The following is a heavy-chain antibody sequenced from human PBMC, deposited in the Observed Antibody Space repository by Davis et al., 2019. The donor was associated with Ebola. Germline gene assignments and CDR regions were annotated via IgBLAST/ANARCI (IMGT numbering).Heavy chain of an antibody. Sequence: PSETLSLTCTVSGGSVSSDFWSWIRQPPGKGLEWIAFTKYSGSTNYNPSLKSRVTISLDTSKNQFSLKLSSVTAADTAIYYCAKYGRGIVEASRGFEFWGQGILVTVSS. D-gene: IGHD6-19*01. CDR2: TKYSGST. V-gene: IGHV4-59*02. CDR3: AKYGRGIVEASRGFEF. CDR1: GGSVSSDF. J-gene: IGHJ4*02.